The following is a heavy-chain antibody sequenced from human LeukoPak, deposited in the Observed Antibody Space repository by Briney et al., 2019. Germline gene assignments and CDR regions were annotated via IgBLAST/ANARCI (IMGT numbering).Heavy chain of an antibody. D-gene: IGHD5-18*01. CDR3: ARGPTVTSDTAMVDY. J-gene: IGHJ4*02. Sequence: SETLSLTCTVSGGSISSGDYYWSWIRQPPGKGLEWIGYIYYSGSTYYNPSLKSQVTISVDTSKNQFSLKLSSVTAADTAVYYCARGPTVTSDTAMVDYWGQGTLVTVSS. V-gene: IGHV4-30-4*08. CDR1: GGSISSGDYY. CDR2: IYYSGST.